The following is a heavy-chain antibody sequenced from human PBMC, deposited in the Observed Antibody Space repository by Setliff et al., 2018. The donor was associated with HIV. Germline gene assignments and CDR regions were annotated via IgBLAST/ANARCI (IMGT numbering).Heavy chain of an antibody. Sequence: ASVKVSCKVSGYTLTELSRHWVRQAPGKGLEWMGGFNPEDGETIYAQKFQGRVTMTEDPSTDAASMELSSLRSEDTAVYYCATGKSGIEFDYWGQGTLVTVSS. D-gene: IGHD1-26*01. CDR3: ATGKSGIEFDY. J-gene: IGHJ4*02. V-gene: IGHV1-24*01. CDR2: FNPEDGET. CDR1: GYTLTELS.